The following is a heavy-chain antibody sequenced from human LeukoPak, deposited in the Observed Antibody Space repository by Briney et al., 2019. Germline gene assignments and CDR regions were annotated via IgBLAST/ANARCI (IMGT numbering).Heavy chain of an antibody. D-gene: IGHD3-22*01. Sequence: GGTLRLSCAASGYTFGSYSMNWVRQAPGKGLEWVSYISSSSSTIYYADSVKGRFTISRDNAKNSLYLQMNSLRAEDTAVYYCARAEGNYYDSSGYYSTLDYWGQGTLVTVSS. CDR1: GYTFGSYS. CDR2: ISSSSSTI. CDR3: ARAEGNYYDSSGYYSTLDY. V-gene: IGHV3-48*04. J-gene: IGHJ4*02.